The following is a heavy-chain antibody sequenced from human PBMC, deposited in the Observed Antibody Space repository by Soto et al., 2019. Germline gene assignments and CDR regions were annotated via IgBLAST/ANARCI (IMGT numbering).Heavy chain of an antibody. CDR3: ARGGYFDH. Sequence: QVQLVQSGAEVKKPGDSVRVSCKASGYTFTSYGIGWVRQAPGQGLELMGWISANNGNTKYAQKVQGRVTMTTDAATSTACMELRSLRADDAAVYYCARGGYFDHWGQGTLVTVSS. V-gene: IGHV1-18*01. CDR2: ISANNGNT. J-gene: IGHJ4*03. CDR1: GYTFTSYG.